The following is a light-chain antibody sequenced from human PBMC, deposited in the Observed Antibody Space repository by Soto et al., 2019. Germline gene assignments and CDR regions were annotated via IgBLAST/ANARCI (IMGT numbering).Light chain of an antibody. V-gene: IGLV1-51*01. CDR1: SSNIENNY. Sequence: QSVLTQPPSVSAAPGQKVTISCSGSSSNIENNYVSWYQQVPGTAPKLLIHDNNQRPSGVPDRFSGSKSGTSATLGITGLQTVDEADYYCGTWDSGLSGVVFGGGTKVTVL. CDR2: DNN. J-gene: IGLJ2*01. CDR3: GTWDSGLSGVV.